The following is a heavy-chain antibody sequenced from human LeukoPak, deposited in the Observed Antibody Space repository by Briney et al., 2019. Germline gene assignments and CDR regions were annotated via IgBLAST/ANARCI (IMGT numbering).Heavy chain of an antibody. V-gene: IGHV4-4*07. CDR1: GGSISRYY. CDR2: IYTSGST. D-gene: IGHD3-16*02. Sequence: SETLSLTCTDSGGSISRYYWSWIRQPAGKGLEWIWRIYTSGSTNYNPSLKSRVTMSVDTSKNQFSLKLSSVTAADTAVYYCARGRYDYVWGSYRNWFDPWGQGTLVTVSS. J-gene: IGHJ5*02. CDR3: ARGRYDYVWGSYRNWFDP.